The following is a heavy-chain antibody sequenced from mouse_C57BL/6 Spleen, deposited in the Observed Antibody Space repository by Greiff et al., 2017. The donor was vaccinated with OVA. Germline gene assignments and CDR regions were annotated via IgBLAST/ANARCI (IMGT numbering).Heavy chain of an antibody. V-gene: IGHV5-16*01. CDR3: ARGASRHWYFDV. J-gene: IGHJ1*03. D-gene: IGHD1-1*01. CDR1: GFTFSDYY. Sequence: EVKVEESEGGLVQPGSSMKLSCTASGFTFSDYYMAWVRQVPEKGLEWVANINYDGSSTYYLDSLKSRFIISRDNAKNILYLQMSSLKSEDTATYYCARGASRHWYFDVWGTGTTVTVSS. CDR2: INYDGSST.